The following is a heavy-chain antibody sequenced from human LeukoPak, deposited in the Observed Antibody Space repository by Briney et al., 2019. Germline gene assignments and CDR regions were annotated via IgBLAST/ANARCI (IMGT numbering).Heavy chain of an antibody. CDR1: GGSMSSYY. CDR2: IYTSGST. Sequence: PSETLSLTCTVSGGSMSSYYWSWIRQPAGKGLEWIGRIYTSGSTNYNPSLKSRVTMSVDTSKNQFSLKLSSVTAADTAVYYCARASDYDFWSGYVFDYWGQGTLVTVSS. CDR3: ARASDYDFWSGYVFDY. D-gene: IGHD3-3*01. V-gene: IGHV4-4*07. J-gene: IGHJ4*02.